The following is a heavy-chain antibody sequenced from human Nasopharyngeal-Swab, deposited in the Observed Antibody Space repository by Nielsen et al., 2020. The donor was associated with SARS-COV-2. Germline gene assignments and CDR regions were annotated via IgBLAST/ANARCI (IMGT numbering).Heavy chain of an antibody. V-gene: IGHV3-30*18. J-gene: IGHJ3*02. CDR1: GYTFSSDG. CDR2: ISYDGSNK. D-gene: IGHD3-3*01. CDR3: ANLIFGDAFDI. Sequence: GGSLRPSWAASGYTFSSDGMHWVRKSPGQGLEWVAVISYDGSNKYYADSVRGRFTISRDNSKNTLYLQMNSLRAEDTAVYYCANLIFGDAFDIWGQGTMVTVSS.